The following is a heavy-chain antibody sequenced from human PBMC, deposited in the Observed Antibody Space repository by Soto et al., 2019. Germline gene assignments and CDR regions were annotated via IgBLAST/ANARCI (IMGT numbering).Heavy chain of an antibody. J-gene: IGHJ4*02. Sequence: EVQLVESGGGLVQPGGSLRLCCAASGFTFSDQYMDWVRQAPGKGLEWVGRIRKKVNSYTTEYAASVKGRFTISRDDSKNSLYLQMNRLKTEDTAVYYCARVTAATIDYWGQGTLVTVSS. D-gene: IGHD6-13*01. V-gene: IGHV3-72*01. CDR3: ARVTAATIDY. CDR2: IRKKVNSYTT. CDR1: GFTFSDQY.